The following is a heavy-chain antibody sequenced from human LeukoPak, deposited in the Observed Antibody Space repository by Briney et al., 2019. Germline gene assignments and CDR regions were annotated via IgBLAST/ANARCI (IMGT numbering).Heavy chain of an antibody. CDR2: TSAYNGNT. J-gene: IGHJ4*02. CDR3: ARGGYYGSGSFLHFDY. Sequence: ASVKVSRKASGYTFTSYGISWVRQAPGQGLEWMGWTSAYNGNTNYAQKLQGRVTMTTDTSTSTAYMELRSLRSDDTAVYYCARGGYYGSGSFLHFDYWGQGTLVTVSS. D-gene: IGHD3-10*01. V-gene: IGHV1-18*01. CDR1: GYTFTSYG.